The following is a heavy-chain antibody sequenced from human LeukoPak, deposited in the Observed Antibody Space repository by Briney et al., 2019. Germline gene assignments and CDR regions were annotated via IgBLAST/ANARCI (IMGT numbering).Heavy chain of an antibody. D-gene: IGHD3-3*01. CDR2: ISSSSSTI. V-gene: IGHV3-48*02. J-gene: IGHJ4*02. CDR1: GFNFRNAW. Sequence: GGSLRLSCTASGFNFRNAWMCWVRQAPGKGLEWVSYISSSSSTIYYADSVKGRFTISRDNAKNSLYLQMNSLRDEDTAVYYCARDHTLFDFWSDGGYFDYWGQGTLVTVSS. CDR3: ARDHTLFDFWSDGGYFDY.